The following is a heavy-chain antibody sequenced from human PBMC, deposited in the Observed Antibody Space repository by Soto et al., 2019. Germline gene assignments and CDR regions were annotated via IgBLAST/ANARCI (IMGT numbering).Heavy chain of an antibody. Sequence: PGGSLRLSCAASGFTFSSYAMSWVRQAPGKGLEWVSAISGSGGSTYYADSVKGRFTISRDNSKNTLYLQMNSLRAEDTAVYYCAKDKEGRYCSGGSCRYDAFDIWGQGTMVTVSS. D-gene: IGHD2-15*01. CDR2: ISGSGGST. CDR3: AKDKEGRYCSGGSCRYDAFDI. J-gene: IGHJ3*02. V-gene: IGHV3-23*01. CDR1: GFTFSSYA.